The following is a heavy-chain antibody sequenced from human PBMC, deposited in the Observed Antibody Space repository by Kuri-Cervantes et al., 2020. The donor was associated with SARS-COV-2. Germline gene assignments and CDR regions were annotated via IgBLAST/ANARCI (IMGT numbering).Heavy chain of an antibody. CDR3: ARDMFQQLVEVAAFDI. D-gene: IGHD6-13*01. CDR2: ISYDGSNK. V-gene: IGHV3-30*03. Sequence: GESLKISCAASRSTFSSYGMHWVRQAPGKGLEWVAVISYDGSNKYYADSVKGRFTISRDNSKNTLYLQMNSLRAEDTAVYYCARDMFQQLVEVAAFDIWGQGTMVTVSS. J-gene: IGHJ3*02. CDR1: RSTFSSYG.